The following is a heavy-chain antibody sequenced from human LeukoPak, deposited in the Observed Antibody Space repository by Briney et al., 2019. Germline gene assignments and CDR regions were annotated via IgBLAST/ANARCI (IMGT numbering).Heavy chain of an antibody. V-gene: IGHV3-23*01. J-gene: IGHJ3*01. Sequence: GGSLRLSCAASGFTFSSYAMSWVRQAPGKGLEWVSAVSGSGDTTYYADSARGRFTNSRDNSKNTVYMQMNSLRAEDTAVYYCAKDRSEDGRYSYAYDSFDVWGQGTMVTVSS. CDR2: VSGSGDTT. CDR1: GFTFSSYA. CDR3: AKDRSEDGRYSYAYDSFDV. D-gene: IGHD5-18*01.